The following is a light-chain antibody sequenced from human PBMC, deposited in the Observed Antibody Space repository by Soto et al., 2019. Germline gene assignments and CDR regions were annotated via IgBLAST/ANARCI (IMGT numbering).Light chain of an antibody. V-gene: IGLV2-23*02. CDR3: CSYAASGSLL. Sequence: QSVLTQPASVAGSPGQSITISCTGTSSDVGLYNLVSWYQQHPGKAPKFMIYEVNKRSSGSSFRFSGSKSGNTASLTISGLQAEDEADYYCCSYAASGSLLFGGGTKLTVL. J-gene: IGLJ2*01. CDR2: EVN. CDR1: SSDVGLYNL.